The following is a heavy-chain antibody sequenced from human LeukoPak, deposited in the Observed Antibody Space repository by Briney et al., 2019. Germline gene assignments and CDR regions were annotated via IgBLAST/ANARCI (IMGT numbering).Heavy chain of an antibody. V-gene: IGHV3-30*18. CDR2: ISYDGSNK. Sequence: QSGGSLRLSCAASGFTFSSYGMHWVRQAPGKGLEWVAVISYDGSNKYYADSVKGRFTISRDNSKNTLYLQMNSLRAEDTAVYYCAKGLRDFQHWGQGTLVTVSS. CDR1: GFTFSSYG. J-gene: IGHJ1*01. CDR3: AKGLRDFQH.